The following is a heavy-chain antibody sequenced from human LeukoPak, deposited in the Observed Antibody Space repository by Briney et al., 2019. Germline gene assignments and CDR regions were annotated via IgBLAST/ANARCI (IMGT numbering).Heavy chain of an antibody. CDR1: GVSICTSTHY. D-gene: IGHD2-15*01. J-gene: IGHJ4*02. Sequence: PSETLSLTCTVSGVSICTSTHYWAWIRQPPGKGVEWIASMFYGGSTYYNASLRSRVSLSVDTSSNQFSLKLTSVTASDTAIFYCVRQGGWGGAASLIDFWGQGTLVTVSS. CDR2: MFYGGST. CDR3: VRQGGWGGAASLIDF. V-gene: IGHV4-39*01.